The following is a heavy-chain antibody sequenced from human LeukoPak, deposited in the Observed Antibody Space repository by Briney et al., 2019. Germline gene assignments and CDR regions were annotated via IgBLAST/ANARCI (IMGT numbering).Heavy chain of an antibody. CDR2: ISRGSRTI. CDR1: GFTFSDYS. V-gene: IGHV3-48*01. D-gene: IGHD6-13*01. CDR3: ARDSYSSSRNDY. J-gene: IGHJ4*02. Sequence: PGGSLRLSCTASGFTFSDYSMNWVRQAPGKGLEWVSNISRGSRTIYYSDSVKGRFTISRDNAMNSLYLQMNSLRTEDTAVYFCARDSYSSSRNDYWGQGTLVTVSS.